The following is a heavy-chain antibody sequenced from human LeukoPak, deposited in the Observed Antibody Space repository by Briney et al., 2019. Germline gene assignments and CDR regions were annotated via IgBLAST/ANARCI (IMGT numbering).Heavy chain of an antibody. CDR3: AREVRGRGYHHDF. CDR2: VYDTGSI. J-gene: IGHJ5*01. Sequence: PSETLSLTCTVSGASIRSDYWTWIRQPPGKGLEWIGYVYDTGSINYKPSLQSRVSISLDRSKNQFSLRLTSVTAADTAVYYCAREVRGRGYHHDFWGQGILVTVSS. V-gene: IGHV4-59*01. CDR1: GASIRSDY. D-gene: IGHD5-12*01.